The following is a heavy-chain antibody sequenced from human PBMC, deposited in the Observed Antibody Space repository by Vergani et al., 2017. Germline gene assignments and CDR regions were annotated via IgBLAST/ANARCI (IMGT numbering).Heavy chain of an antibody. Sequence: VQLVESGGGLVQPGRSLRLSCAASGFTFSSYGMHWVRQAPGKGLEWVAVISYDGSNKYYADSVKGRFTISRDNSKNTLYLQMNSLRAEDTAVYYCATADLWFGEWDFGNYWGQGTLVTVSS. V-gene: IGHV3-30*03. J-gene: IGHJ4*02. CDR3: ATADLWFGEWDFGNY. CDR2: ISYDGSNK. D-gene: IGHD3-10*01. CDR1: GFTFSSYG.